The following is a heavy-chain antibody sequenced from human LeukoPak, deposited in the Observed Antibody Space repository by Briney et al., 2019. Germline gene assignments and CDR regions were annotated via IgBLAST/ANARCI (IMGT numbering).Heavy chain of an antibody. Sequence: SVKVSCKASGGTFSSYAISWVRQAPGQGLEWMGGIIPIFGTANYAQKFQGRVTITADKSTSTAYMELSSLRSEDTAVYYCARAGNSIAARPDRDYYYYYYMDVWGKGTTVTVSS. J-gene: IGHJ6*03. D-gene: IGHD6-6*01. CDR1: GGTFSSYA. CDR3: ARAGNSIAARPDRDYYYYYYMDV. V-gene: IGHV1-69*06. CDR2: IIPIFGTA.